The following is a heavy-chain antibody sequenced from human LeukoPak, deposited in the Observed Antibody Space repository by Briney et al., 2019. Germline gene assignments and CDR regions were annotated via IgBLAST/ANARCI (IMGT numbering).Heavy chain of an antibody. CDR2: ISAYNGNT. V-gene: IGHV1-18*01. CDR3: ARAQLRYFSCYVYFDY. D-gene: IGHD3-9*01. Sequence: GASVKVSCKASGYTFTSYGISWVRQAPGQGLEWMGWISAYNGNTNYAQKLQGRVTMTTDTSTSTAYMELRSLRSDDTAVYYCARAQLRYFSCYVYFDYWGQGTLVTVSS. CDR1: GYTFTSYG. J-gene: IGHJ4*02.